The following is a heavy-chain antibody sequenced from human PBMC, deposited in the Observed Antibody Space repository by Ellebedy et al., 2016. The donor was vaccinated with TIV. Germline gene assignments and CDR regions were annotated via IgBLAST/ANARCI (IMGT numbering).Heavy chain of an antibody. J-gene: IGHJ6*02. CDR3: AREDSSSSGDYYYGMDV. CDR2: INHSGST. Sequence: SETLSLTCAVYGGSFSGYYWSWIRQPPGKGLEWIGEINHSGSTNYNPSLKSRVTISVDTSKNQFSLKLSSVTAADTAVYYCAREDSSSSGDYYYGMDVWGQGTTVTVSS. V-gene: IGHV4-34*01. D-gene: IGHD6-6*01. CDR1: GGSFSGYY.